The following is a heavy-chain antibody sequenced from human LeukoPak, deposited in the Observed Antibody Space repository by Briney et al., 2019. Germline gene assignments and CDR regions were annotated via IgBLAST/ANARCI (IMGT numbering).Heavy chain of an antibody. CDR3: ARGLAESYYYYGMDV. J-gene: IGHJ6*02. CDR1: GYTFTSYD. Sequence: ASVKVSCKASGYTFTSYDINWVRQATGQGLEWMGWMNPNSGNTGYAQKFQGRVTMTRNTSISTAYMELSSLRSDDTAVYYCARGLAESYYYYGMDVWGQGTTVTVSS. CDR2: MNPNSGNT. V-gene: IGHV1-8*01.